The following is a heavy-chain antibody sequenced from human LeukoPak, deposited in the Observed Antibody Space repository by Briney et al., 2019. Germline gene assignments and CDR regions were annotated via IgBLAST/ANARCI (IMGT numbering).Heavy chain of an antibody. J-gene: IGHJ3*02. V-gene: IGHV3-23*01. CDR1: GFTFTSYA. CDR3: AKKGGDYGGHAFDI. Sequence: GGSLRLSCTASGFTFTSYAMNWVRQAPGEGLEWVSAISGSGDSTYYAGSVKGRFTISRDNSKDTLYLQMNSLSAEDTAVYYCAKKGGDYGGHAFDIWGQGTMVTVSS. D-gene: IGHD4-23*01. CDR2: ISGSGDST.